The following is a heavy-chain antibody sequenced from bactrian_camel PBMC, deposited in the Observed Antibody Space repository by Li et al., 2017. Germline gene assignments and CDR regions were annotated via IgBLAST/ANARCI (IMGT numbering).Heavy chain of an antibody. Sequence: LVESGGGSVQAGGSLKLSCAMSGDFNNKNCMGWFRQILDKEREGVAGIESDGSTSYADSVKGRFTISRDNAKNTLYLQMNSLKSEDTALYYCATDSSTYCSGGYCSTRGEYSDWGQGTQVTVS. J-gene: IGHJ4*01. CDR1: GDFNNKNC. V-gene: IGHV3S53*01. CDR3: ATDSSTYCSGGYCSTRGEYSD. D-gene: IGHD2*01. CDR2: IESDGST.